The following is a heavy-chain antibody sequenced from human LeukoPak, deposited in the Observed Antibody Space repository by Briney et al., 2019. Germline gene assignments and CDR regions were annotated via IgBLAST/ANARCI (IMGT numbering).Heavy chain of an antibody. D-gene: IGHD3-3*01. CDR1: GFIFSGYW. V-gene: IGHV3-74*01. Sequence: GGSQRLSCAASGFIFSGYWMHWVRQAPGKGLVWLSRIKNDGSITSYADSVKGRFTISRDNAKNTLYLQMNSLRVEDTAVIYCTKSDWFDTWGQGTLVTVSS. CDR3: TKSDWFDT. CDR2: IKNDGSIT. J-gene: IGHJ5*02.